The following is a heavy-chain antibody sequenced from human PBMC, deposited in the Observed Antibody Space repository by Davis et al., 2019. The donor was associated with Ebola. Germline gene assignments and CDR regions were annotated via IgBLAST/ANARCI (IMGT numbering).Heavy chain of an antibody. CDR1: GFTFSSYS. D-gene: IGHD3-3*01. CDR2: ISSSSSFI. J-gene: IGHJ4*02. V-gene: IGHV3-21*01. Sequence: GESLKISCAASGFTFSSYSMNWVRQAPGKGLEWVSSISSSSSFIYYADSVKGRFTISRGNAKNSLYLQMNSLRAEDTAVYYCASADFWSGRVYWGQGTLVTVSS. CDR3: ASADFWSGRVY.